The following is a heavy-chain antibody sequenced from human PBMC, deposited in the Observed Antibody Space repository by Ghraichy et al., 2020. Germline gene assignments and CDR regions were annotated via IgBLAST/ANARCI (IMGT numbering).Heavy chain of an antibody. D-gene: IGHD3-22*01. V-gene: IGHV3-33*01. CDR1: GFTFSSYG. CDR2: IWYDGSNK. CDR3: ARGVYYYDSSGPTPPILY. Sequence: GGSLRLSCAASGFTFSSYGMHWVRQAPGKGLEWVAVIWYDGSNKYYADSVKGRFTISRDNSKNTLYLQMNSLRAEDTAVYYCARGVYYYDSSGPTPPILYWGQGTLVTVSS. J-gene: IGHJ4*02.